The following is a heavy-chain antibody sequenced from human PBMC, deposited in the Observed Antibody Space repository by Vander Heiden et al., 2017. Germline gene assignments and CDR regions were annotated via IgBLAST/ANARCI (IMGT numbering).Heavy chain of an antibody. Sequence: EVQLVESGGGLVKPGGSLRLSCAASGFTFSSYSMTWVRQAPGKGLEWVSSISSSSSYIYYADSVKGRFTISRDNAKNSLYLQTNSLRAEDTAVYYCARDMIVGATTGNYYYYGMDVWGQGTTVTVSS. J-gene: IGHJ6*02. CDR1: GFTFSSYS. V-gene: IGHV3-21*01. CDR2: ISSSSSYI. D-gene: IGHD1-26*01. CDR3: ARDMIVGATTGNYYYYGMDV.